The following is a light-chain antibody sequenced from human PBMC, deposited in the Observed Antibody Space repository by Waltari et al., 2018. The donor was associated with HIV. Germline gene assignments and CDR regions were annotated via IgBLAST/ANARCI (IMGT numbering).Light chain of an antibody. J-gene: IGKJ5*01. V-gene: IGKV3-11*01. CDR1: QNVVSY. Sequence: EIVLTQSPATVSLSPGERATLSCRATQNVVSYLCWYQQKAGQAPRLLIDDEKRAPGLPTRFSGSGSGTDFTLTISSLEPDDSAIYFCQQHHTWPFTFGQGTRLEI. CDR3: QQHHTWPFT. CDR2: DE.